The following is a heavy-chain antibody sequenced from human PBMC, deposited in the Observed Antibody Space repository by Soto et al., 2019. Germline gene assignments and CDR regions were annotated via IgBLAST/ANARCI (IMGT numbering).Heavy chain of an antibody. V-gene: IGHV1-3*01. Sequence: QVQIVQSGAEVKKPGASVKVFCKASGYTFTDYAIHWVRQAPGQRLELMGWIAPGNGNTKYSQNFQGRVTITRDTSATTAYMELSSLRSXXXXXXXXAKGSRMWTPDYWGQGTLVTVSS. CDR3: AKGSRMWTPDY. J-gene: IGHJ4*02. CDR1: GYTFTDYA. D-gene: IGHD2-21*01. CDR2: IAPGNGNT.